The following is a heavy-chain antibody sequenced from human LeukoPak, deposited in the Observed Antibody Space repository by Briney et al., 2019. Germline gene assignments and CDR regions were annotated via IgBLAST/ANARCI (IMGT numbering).Heavy chain of an antibody. CDR1: GFTFGSHA. V-gene: IGHV3-23*01. Sequence: GVSLRLSCVGSGFTFGSHAMSWVRQAPEKGLEFVSGIYENGGTTYYADSVKGRFSISRDNSKNTLYLQMDSLRGEDTAVYYCAKDFRIGYSAHFDYWGQGALVTVSS. D-gene: IGHD2-21*01. CDR2: IYENGGTT. J-gene: IGHJ4*02. CDR3: AKDFRIGYSAHFDY.